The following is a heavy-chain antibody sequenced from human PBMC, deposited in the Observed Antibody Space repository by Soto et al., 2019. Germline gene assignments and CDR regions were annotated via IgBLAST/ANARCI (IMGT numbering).Heavy chain of an antibody. Sequence: QVQLVESGGGVVQPGRSLRLSCGASGFTFSSYGMHWVRQVPGKGLEWVAVISYDGSNKYYADSVRGRFTNYRDKSKNTRYLPMNSLRAEDTAVYYCAKDPFHDYRGMHVWGQGTTVTVSS. D-gene: IGHD3-16*01. CDR1: GFTFSSYG. J-gene: IGHJ6*02. V-gene: IGHV3-30*18. CDR2: ISYDGSNK. CDR3: AKDPFHDYRGMHV.